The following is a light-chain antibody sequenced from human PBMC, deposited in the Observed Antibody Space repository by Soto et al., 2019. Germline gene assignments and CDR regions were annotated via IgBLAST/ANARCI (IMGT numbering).Light chain of an antibody. J-gene: IGKJ1*01. CDR1: QSVTSNF. Sequence: EIVLSQSPGTLSLSPGERATLSCRASQSVTSNFLAWYQQKPGQAPSLLIYGASSRATGIPDKFSGSGSGTEFTPTISRLEPEDFALSYCQQYGSSPQTFGQGTKVEIK. CDR2: GAS. V-gene: IGKV3-20*01. CDR3: QQYGSSPQT.